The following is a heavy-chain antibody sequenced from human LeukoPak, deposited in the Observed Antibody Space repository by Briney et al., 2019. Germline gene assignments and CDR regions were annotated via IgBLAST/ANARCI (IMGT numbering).Heavy chain of an antibody. V-gene: IGHV1-3*01. CDR1: GYIFTNYA. J-gene: IGHJ4*02. Sequence: GASVKVSCKASGYIFTNYAMHWVRQAPGQRLEWMGWVNGGNGNTKYSQKFQGRVTITRDTSASTAYMELSSLRSEDTAVYYCARGGYYFDSSGNYFFDFWGQGTLVTVSS. D-gene: IGHD3-22*01. CDR2: VNGGNGNT. CDR3: ARGGYYFDSSGNYFFDF.